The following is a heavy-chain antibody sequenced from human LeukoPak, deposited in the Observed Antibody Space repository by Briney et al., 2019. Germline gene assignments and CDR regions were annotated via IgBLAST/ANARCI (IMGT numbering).Heavy chain of an antibody. CDR2: ISSGGATI. J-gene: IGHJ4*02. V-gene: IGHV3-11*04. D-gene: IGHD1-26*01. Sequence: PGGSLRLSCAASGFTFSDYYMSWVRQAPGKGLEWVSYISSGGATIKYAESVKGRFTISRDNAKNSLYLQMSSVRVEDTAVYYCARVPGSRSPYYFDSWGQGALVTVSP. CDR3: ARVPGSRSPYYFDS. CDR1: GFTFSDYY.